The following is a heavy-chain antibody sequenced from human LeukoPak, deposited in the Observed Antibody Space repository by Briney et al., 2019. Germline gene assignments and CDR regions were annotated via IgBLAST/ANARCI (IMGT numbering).Heavy chain of an antibody. CDR1: GFTFSSYE. CDR3: ARIDNYYDSSGYSYFDY. Sequence: GGSLRLSCAASGFTFSSYEMNWVRQAPGKGLEWVSYISSSGSTIYYADSVKGRFTISRDNAKNSLSLQMNSLRAEDTAVYYCARIDNYYDSSGYSYFDYWGQGTLVTVSS. D-gene: IGHD3-22*01. V-gene: IGHV3-48*03. CDR2: ISSSGSTI. J-gene: IGHJ4*02.